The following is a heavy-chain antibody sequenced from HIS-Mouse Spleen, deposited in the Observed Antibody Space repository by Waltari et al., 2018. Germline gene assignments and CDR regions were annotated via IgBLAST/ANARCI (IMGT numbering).Heavy chain of an antibody. D-gene: IGHD6-6*01. V-gene: IGHV4-34*01. J-gene: IGHJ4*02. Sequence: QVQLQQWGAGLLKPSETLSLTCAVYGGSFSGYYWSWIRQPPGKGLEWIGEINHSGSTHYNPSLKSRVTISVDTSKNQFSLKLSSVTAADTAVYYCARGLAARFDYWGQGTLVTVSS. CDR2: INHSGST. CDR1: GGSFSGYY. CDR3: ARGLAARFDY.